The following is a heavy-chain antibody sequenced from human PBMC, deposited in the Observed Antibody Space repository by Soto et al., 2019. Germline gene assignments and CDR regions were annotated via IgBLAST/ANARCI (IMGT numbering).Heavy chain of an antibody. J-gene: IGHJ4*02. CDR2: ISGSGGST. V-gene: IGHV3-23*01. CDR3: AKDLHRVRGYYVCDY. Sequence: GGTLRLYCASSGVTISSYAMSWVRQAPGKGLEWVSAISGSGGSTYYADSVKGRFTISRDNSKNTLYLQMNSLRAEDTAVYYCAKDLHRVRGYYVCDYWGQGTLVTVSS. D-gene: IGHD3-22*01. CDR1: GVTISSYA.